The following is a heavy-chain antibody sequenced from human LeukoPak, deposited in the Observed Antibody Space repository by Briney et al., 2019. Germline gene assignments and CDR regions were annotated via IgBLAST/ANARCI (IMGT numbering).Heavy chain of an antibody. J-gene: IGHJ4*02. CDR2: INNDGSSV. D-gene: IGHD2-15*01. CDR3: ARGPAPQCSGGSCYLPGDY. Sequence: GGSLRLSCAASGFTFSSHWMHWVRQAPGKGLVWLSRINNDGSSVSYADSVKGRFTISRDSAKNTLYLQMNSLGVEDTAVYYCARGPAPQCSGGSCYLPGDYWGQGTLVTVSS. CDR1: GFTFSSHW. V-gene: IGHV3-74*01.